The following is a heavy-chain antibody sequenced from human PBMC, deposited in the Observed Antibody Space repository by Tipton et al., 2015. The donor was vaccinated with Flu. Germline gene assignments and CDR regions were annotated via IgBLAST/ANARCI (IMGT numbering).Heavy chain of an antibody. V-gene: IGHV4-4*07. CDR3: AREGGDYSRGWYAS. Sequence: TLSLTCSVSGGSISTYYWSWIRQPAGKGLEWVGHFYNNGSTRYNPSLKNRCTMSADTSRSQFSLKVTSVTAADTAVYFCAREGGDYSRGWYASWSQGILVTVSS. CDR2: FYNNGST. D-gene: IGHD6-19*01. CDR1: GGSISTYY. J-gene: IGHJ5*02.